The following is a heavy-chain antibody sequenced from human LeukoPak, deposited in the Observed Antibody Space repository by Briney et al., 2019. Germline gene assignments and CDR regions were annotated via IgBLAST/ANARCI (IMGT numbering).Heavy chain of an antibody. V-gene: IGHV4-34*01. CDR1: GGSFSGYY. CDR3: ARGEAAIRFDP. CDR2: INHSGST. J-gene: IGHJ5*02. D-gene: IGHD2-21*01. Sequence: PSETLSLTCAVDGGSFSGYYCSWIRQPPGKGLGWIGEINHSGSTNYNTSLKSRVTISVDTSKNQFSLKLSSVTAAHTAVYYCARGEAAIRFDPWGQGTLVTVSS.